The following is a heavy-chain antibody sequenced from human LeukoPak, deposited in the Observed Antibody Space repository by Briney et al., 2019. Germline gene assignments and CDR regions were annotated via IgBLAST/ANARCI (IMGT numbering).Heavy chain of an antibody. V-gene: IGHV4-34*01. CDR2: INHSGST. CDR3: ARGDYRRVDY. Sequence: PSETLSLTCAVYGGSFSGNYWSWIRQPPGKGLEWIGEINHSGSTNYNPSLKSRVTISVDTSKNQFSLKLSSVTAADTAVYYCARGDYRRVDYWGQGTLVTVSS. CDR1: GGSFSGNY. D-gene: IGHD4-11*01. J-gene: IGHJ4*02.